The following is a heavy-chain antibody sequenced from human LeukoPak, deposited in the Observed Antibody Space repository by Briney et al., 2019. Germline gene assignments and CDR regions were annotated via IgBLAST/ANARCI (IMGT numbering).Heavy chain of an antibody. J-gene: IGHJ4*02. V-gene: IGHV3-21*06. CDR3: ARDLTTVTTAVFAY. Sequence: GGSLRLSCAASGFTFSSYSMNWVRQAPGKGLEWVSSISSSSTYLYYADSVKGRFTISRDKAKNSLYLQMNSLRAEDTAVYYCARDLTTVTTAVFAYWGQGTLVTVTS. D-gene: IGHD4-11*01. CDR2: ISSSSTYL. CDR1: GFTFSSYS.